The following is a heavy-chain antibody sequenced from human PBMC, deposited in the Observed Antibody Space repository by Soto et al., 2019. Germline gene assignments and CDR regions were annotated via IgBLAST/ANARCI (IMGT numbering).Heavy chain of an antibody. Sequence: GSLRLSCAASGFTFSSYSMNWVRQAPGKGLEWVSSISSSSSYIYYADSVKGRFTISRDNAKNSLYLQMNSLRAEDTAVYYCARAAVTTAYYYYYMDVWGKGTTVTVSS. CDR1: GFTFSSYS. D-gene: IGHD4-17*01. CDR2: ISSSSSYI. CDR3: ARAAVTTAYYYYYMDV. J-gene: IGHJ6*03. V-gene: IGHV3-21*01.